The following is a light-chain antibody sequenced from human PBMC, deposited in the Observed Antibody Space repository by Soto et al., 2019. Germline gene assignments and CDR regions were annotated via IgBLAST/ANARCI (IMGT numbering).Light chain of an antibody. J-gene: IGKJ5*01. V-gene: IGKV3-20*01. CDR3: QQYGSSPPIT. CDR1: QSVSSN. CDR2: GAT. Sequence: EVVMTQSPATLSVSPGERATLSCRASQSVSSNLAWYQQKPGQAPRLLIYGATNRATGIPDRFSGSVSGADFTLTISRLEPEDFAVYYCQQYGSSPPITFGQGTRLEIK.